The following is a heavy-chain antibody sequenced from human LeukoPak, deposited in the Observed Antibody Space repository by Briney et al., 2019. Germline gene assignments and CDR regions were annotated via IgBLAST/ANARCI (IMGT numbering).Heavy chain of an antibody. CDR1: GFTFSKYP. Sequence: GGSLRLSCAASGFTFSKYPMNWVRQAPVGGLQWVSAISGSGGDAYYADSVKGRFTISRDNSKNTLYLQMNSLRAADTAIYYRAKPDDYVWGSPDLWGQGTLVTVSS. CDR3: AKPDDYVWGSPDL. D-gene: IGHD3-16*01. J-gene: IGHJ5*02. V-gene: IGHV3-23*01. CDR2: ISGSGGDA.